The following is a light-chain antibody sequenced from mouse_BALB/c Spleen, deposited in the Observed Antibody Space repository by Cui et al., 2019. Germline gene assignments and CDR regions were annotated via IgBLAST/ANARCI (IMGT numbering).Light chain of an antibody. CDR1: SSVSY. CDR3: QQWSSNPPT. Sequence: QFVLPQSPPLISASAGEKVTMTCSASSSVSYMYWYQQKPRSSPKPWIYLTSNLASGVPARFSGSGSGTSYSLTISSMEAEDAATYYCQQWSSNPPTFGAGTKLELK. CDR2: LTS. V-gene: IGKV4-68*01. J-gene: IGKJ5*01.